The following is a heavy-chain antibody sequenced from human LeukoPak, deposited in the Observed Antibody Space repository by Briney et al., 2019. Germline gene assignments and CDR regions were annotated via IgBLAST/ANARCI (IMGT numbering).Heavy chain of an antibody. Sequence: SVKVSCKASGGTFSSYAISWVRQAPGQGLEWMGGIIPIFGTANYAQKFQGRVTITADKSTSTAYMELSSLRSEDTAVYYCARDGRSGSLWEAFDIWGQGTMVTVSS. V-gene: IGHV1-69*06. CDR1: GGTFSSYA. D-gene: IGHD1-26*01. J-gene: IGHJ3*02. CDR3: ARDGRSGSLWEAFDI. CDR2: IIPIFGTA.